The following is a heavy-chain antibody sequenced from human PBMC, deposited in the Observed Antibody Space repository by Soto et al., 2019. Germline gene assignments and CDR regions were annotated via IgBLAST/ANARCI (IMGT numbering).Heavy chain of an antibody. CDR3: ATAPQRGDFLAAPDS. D-gene: IGHD2-21*01. CDR2: VSESGSRT. CDR1: GFSLSAYD. Sequence: VHLLESGGGLVPPGGSLRLSCAASGFSLSAYDMTWVRQAPGKGLECVSTVSESGSRTYYAASVKGRFTVSGDSSNNPLYQHMSDLRAEHTAMYYCATAPQRGDFLAAPDSWGQGTLVTVSS. J-gene: IGHJ4*02. V-gene: IGHV3-23*01.